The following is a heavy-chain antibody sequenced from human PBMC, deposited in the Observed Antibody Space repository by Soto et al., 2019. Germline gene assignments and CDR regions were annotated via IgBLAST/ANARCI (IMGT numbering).Heavy chain of an antibody. CDR3: ASQYSYGDYDYYYGMDV. D-gene: IGHD5-18*01. Sequence: QVQLVQSGAEVKKPGSSVKFSCKASGGTFSSYTISWVRHAPGPGREWIGRIIPVLGIANYAQKFQGRVTITAEKSTSKAYMEMSSLRSEDTAVYYCASQYSYGDYDYYYGMDVWGQGTTVTVSS. J-gene: IGHJ6*02. V-gene: IGHV1-69*02. CDR1: GGTFSSYT. CDR2: IIPVLGIA.